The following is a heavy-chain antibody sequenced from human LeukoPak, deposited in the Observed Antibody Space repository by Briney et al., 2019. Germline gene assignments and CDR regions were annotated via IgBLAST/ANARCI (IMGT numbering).Heavy chain of an antibody. J-gene: IGHJ5*02. Sequence: SETLSLTCTVSGGSISSYYWSWIRQPPGKGLEWIGYIYYSGSTNYNPSLKSRVTISVDTSKNQFSLKLSSVTAADTAVYYCARDGVYSNYPQCFLGFDPWGQGTLVTVSS. V-gene: IGHV4-59*01. CDR3: ARDGVYSNYPQCFLGFDP. CDR2: IYYSGST. D-gene: IGHD4-11*01. CDR1: GGSISSYY.